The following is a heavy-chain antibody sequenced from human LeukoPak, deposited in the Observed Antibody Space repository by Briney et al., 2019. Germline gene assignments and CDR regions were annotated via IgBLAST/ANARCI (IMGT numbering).Heavy chain of an antibody. V-gene: IGHV3-53*01. D-gene: IGHD5-12*01. CDR2: IYSGDSGVST. CDR3: ARFPSIVATPNDAFDI. Sequence: PGGSLRLSCAASGFSVSNTYMSWVRQAPGKGLEWVSVIYSGDSGVSTYYADSVKGRFTISRHNSKNTLYLQMNSLRAEDTAVYYCARFPSIVATPNDAFDIWGQGTMVTVSS. CDR1: GFSVSNTY. J-gene: IGHJ3*02.